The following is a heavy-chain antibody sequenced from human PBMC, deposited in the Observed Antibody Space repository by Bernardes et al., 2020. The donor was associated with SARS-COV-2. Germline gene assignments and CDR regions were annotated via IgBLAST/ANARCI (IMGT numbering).Heavy chain of an antibody. Sequence: GGSLRLSCAASGFTFSSYSMNWVRQAPGEGLEWVSSISSTSSYIYYADSVRGRFTISRDNAKNSLYLQMNSLRDEDTAVYYCACGGSCYFDYWGQGTLVTVSS. J-gene: IGHJ4*02. D-gene: IGHD2-15*01. CDR3: ACGGSCYFDY. CDR2: ISSTSSYI. V-gene: IGHV3-21*01. CDR1: GFTFSSYS.